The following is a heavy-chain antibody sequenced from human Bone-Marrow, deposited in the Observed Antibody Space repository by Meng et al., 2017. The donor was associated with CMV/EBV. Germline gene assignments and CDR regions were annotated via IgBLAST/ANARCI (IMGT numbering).Heavy chain of an antibody. CDR2: IYYSGNT. Sequence: SETLSLTCAVSGGSISSSNWWSWVRQPPGKGLEWIGSIYYSGNTYYNPSLKSRVTISVDTSKNHFSLKMFSVTAADTAVYFCARDLTGDFGGSWGQGTLVTVSS. CDR1: GGSISSSNW. CDR3: ARDLTGDFGGS. J-gene: IGHJ5*02. D-gene: IGHD7-27*01. V-gene: IGHV4-4*02.